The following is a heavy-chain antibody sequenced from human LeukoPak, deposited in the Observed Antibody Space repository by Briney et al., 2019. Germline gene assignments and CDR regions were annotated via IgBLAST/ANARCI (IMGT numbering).Heavy chain of an antibody. CDR1: GYTFTGYY. J-gene: IGHJ3*02. CDR3: ARRFLEWSYAFDI. V-gene: IGHV1-2*02. CDR2: INPNSGGT. Sequence: ASVKVSCKASGYTFTGYYMHWVRQAPGQGLEWMGWINPNSGGTNYAQKFQGRVTMTGDTSISTAYMELSRLRSDDTAVYYCARRFLEWSYAFDIWGQGTMVTVSS. D-gene: IGHD3-3*01.